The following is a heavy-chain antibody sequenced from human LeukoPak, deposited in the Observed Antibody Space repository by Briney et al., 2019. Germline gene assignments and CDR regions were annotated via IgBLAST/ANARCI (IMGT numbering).Heavy chain of an antibody. D-gene: IGHD3-10*01. J-gene: IGHJ4*02. Sequence: GGSLRLSCAASGFTFDDYAMHWVRQAPGKGLEWVSLISGDGENSYYAQSVKGRFTISRDNSKNSLYLQINRLTIEDTAIYYCAKDSNGAGSYIDYWGQGTLVTVSS. CDR1: GFTFDDYA. CDR3: AKDSNGAGSYIDY. V-gene: IGHV3-43*02. CDR2: ISGDGENS.